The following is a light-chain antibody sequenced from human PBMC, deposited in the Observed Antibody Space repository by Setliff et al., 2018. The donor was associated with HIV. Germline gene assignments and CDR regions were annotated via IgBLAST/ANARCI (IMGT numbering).Light chain of an antibody. CDR2: YDS. J-gene: IGLJ1*01. V-gene: IGLV3-21*01. CDR3: QVWDSSSDHPYV. Sequence: SYELAQPPSVSVAPGKTARITCGGNNIGSKSVHWYQQKPGQAPVVVIYYDSDRPSGIPERFSGSNSRNTATLTISRVEAGDEADYYCQVWDSSSDHPYVFGTGTKVTVL. CDR1: NIGSKS.